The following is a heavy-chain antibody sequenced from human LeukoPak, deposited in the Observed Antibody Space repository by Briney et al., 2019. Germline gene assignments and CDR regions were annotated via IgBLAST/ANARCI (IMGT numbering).Heavy chain of an antibody. V-gene: IGHV3-48*01. J-gene: IGHJ4*02. CDR2: ISSSSSTI. D-gene: IGHD1-26*01. CDR3: ARDRGGSYYTGVY. CDR1: GFTFSSYS. Sequence: GGSLRLSCAASGFTFSSYSMNWVRQAPGKGLEWVSYISSSSSTIYYADSVKGRFTVSRDTAKNSLYLQMNSLRAEDTAVYYCARDRGGSYYTGVYWGQGTLVTVSS.